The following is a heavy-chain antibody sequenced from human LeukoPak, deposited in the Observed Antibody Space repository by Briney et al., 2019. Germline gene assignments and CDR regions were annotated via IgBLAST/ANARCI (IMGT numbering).Heavy chain of an antibody. D-gene: IGHD3-9*01. Sequence: SETLSLTCAVYGGSFSGYYWSWIRQPPGKGLEWIGEINHSGSTNYNPSLKSRVTISVDTSKNQFSLKLSSVTAADTAVYYCARITTYYDILTGYGWFDPWGQGTLVIVSS. CDR2: INHSGST. CDR1: GGSFSGYY. V-gene: IGHV4-34*01. J-gene: IGHJ5*02. CDR3: ARITTYYDILTGYGWFDP.